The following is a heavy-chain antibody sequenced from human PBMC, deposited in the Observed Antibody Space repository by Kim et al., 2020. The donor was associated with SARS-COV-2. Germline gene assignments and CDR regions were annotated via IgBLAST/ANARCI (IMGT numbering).Heavy chain of an antibody. D-gene: IGHD2-2*01. CDR2: IYTSGST. CDR3: ARNRVPAAPFDC. V-gene: IGHV4-61*02. CDR1: GGSISSGSYY. Sequence: SETLSLTCTVSGGSISSGSYYWSWIRQPAGKGLEWIGRIYTSGSTNYNPSLKSRVTISVDTSKNQFSLKLSSVTAADTAVYYCARNRVPAAPFDCWGQGTLVTVSS. J-gene: IGHJ4*02.